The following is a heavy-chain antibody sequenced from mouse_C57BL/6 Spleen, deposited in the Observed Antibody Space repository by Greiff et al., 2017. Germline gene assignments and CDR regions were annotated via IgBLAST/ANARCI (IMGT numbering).Heavy chain of an antibody. CDR3: ARGGITTVEGLLDY. CDR1: GFTFSNYG. CDR2: ISRGSSTT. D-gene: IGHD1-1*01. Sequence: EVLLVESGGGLVKPGGSLKLSCAASGFTFSNYGMHWVRQAPEKGLGWVAYISRGSSTTYYAETVKGRFTISRDNAKNTRFLQMTSLRSEDTAMDYCARGGITTVEGLLDYWGQGTTLTVSS. V-gene: IGHV5-17*01. J-gene: IGHJ2*01.